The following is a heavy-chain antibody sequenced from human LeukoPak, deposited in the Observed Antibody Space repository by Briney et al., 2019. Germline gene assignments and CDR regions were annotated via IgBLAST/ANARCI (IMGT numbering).Heavy chain of an antibody. CDR3: ARVSEPCSSSSYFDY. J-gene: IGHJ4*02. V-gene: IGHV4-61*02. CDR1: GGSISSGSYY. CDR2: IYTSGST. D-gene: IGHD6-6*01. Sequence: PSQTLSLTCTVSGGSISSGSYYWSWIRQPAGKGLEWIGRIYTSGSTNYNPSLKSRVTISVDTSKNQFSLKLSSVTAADTAVYYCARVSEPCSSSSYFDYWGQGTLVTVSS.